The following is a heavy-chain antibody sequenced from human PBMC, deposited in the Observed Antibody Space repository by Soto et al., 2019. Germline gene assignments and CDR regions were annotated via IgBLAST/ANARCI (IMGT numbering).Heavy chain of an antibody. Sequence: QVQMVPSGAEVKKTGSSVKLSCKASGGTFSSYAFSWVRQSPRQGLEWMGGIIPMFRTPHYAQNFRDRVTLTAEELTTPLYMESTGLKHAETALYLCASMTTVLLNSYGFMAPFDFCGQGTMVTVSS. J-gene: IGHJ3*01. CDR2: IIPMFRTP. D-gene: IGHD3-10*01. CDR1: GGTFSSYA. V-gene: IGHV1-69*12. CDR3: ASMTTVLLNSYGFMAPFDF.